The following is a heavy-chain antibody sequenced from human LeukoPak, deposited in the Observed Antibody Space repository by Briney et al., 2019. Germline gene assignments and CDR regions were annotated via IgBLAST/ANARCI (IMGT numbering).Heavy chain of an antibody. Sequence: GGSLRLPCAPSGFTFSSHWMSWVRQAPGKGLEWVADIKPDGSEKYPVDSVKGRFTVTRDNAKNSLYLQMNRLRDEDSAVYYCARAPAFGTVDYWGQGTLVTVSS. CDR1: GFTFSSHW. D-gene: IGHD3-16*01. J-gene: IGHJ4*02. CDR3: ARAPAFGTVDY. V-gene: IGHV3-7*01. CDR2: IKPDGSEK.